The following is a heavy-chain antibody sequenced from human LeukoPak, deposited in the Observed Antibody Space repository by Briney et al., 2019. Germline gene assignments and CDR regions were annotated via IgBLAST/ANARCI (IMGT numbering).Heavy chain of an antibody. CDR3: ARASKGPRVYDYVWGSYHKLHDAFDI. Sequence: ASVKVSCKASGGTFSSYAISWVRQAPGQGLEWMGGIIPIFGTANYAQKFQGRVTITTDESTSTAYMELSSLRSEDTAVYYCARASKGPRVYDYVWGSYHKLHDAFDIWGQGTMVTVSS. V-gene: IGHV1-69*05. D-gene: IGHD3-16*02. CDR2: IIPIFGTA. CDR1: GGTFSSYA. J-gene: IGHJ3*02.